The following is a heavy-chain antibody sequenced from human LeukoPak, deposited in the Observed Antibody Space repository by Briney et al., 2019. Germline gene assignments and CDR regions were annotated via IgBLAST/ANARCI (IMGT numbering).Heavy chain of an antibody. J-gene: IGHJ4*02. CDR2: IYYSGST. Sequence: SETLSLTCTVSGGSISSYYWSWIRQPPGKGLEWIGYIYYSGSTNYNPSLKSRVTTSVDTSKNQFSLKLSSVTAADTAVYYCARGPNYDILTGYSGGYDYWGQGTLVTVSS. V-gene: IGHV4-59*12. CDR1: GGSISSYY. D-gene: IGHD3-9*01. CDR3: ARGPNYDILTGYSGGYDY.